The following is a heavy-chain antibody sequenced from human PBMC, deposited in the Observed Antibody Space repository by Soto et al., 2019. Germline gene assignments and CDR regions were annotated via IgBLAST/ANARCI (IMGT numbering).Heavy chain of an antibody. CDR2: INHSGST. V-gene: IGHV4-34*01. Sequence: SETLSLTCAVYGGSFSGYYWGWIRQPPGKGLEWIGEINHSGSTNYNPSLKSRVTISVDTSKNQFSLKLSSVTAADTAVYYCARGPKFFGVVIYTSPFDYWGQGTLVTVSS. CDR1: GGSFSGYY. J-gene: IGHJ4*02. CDR3: ARGPKFFGVVIYTSPFDY. D-gene: IGHD3-3*01.